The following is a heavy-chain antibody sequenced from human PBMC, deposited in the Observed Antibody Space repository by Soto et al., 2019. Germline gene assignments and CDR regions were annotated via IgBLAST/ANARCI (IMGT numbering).Heavy chain of an antibody. CDR2: ISAYGGNT. V-gene: IGHV1-18*01. Sequence: GASVKVSCKASGYTFTSYGISWVRQAPGQGLEWMGWISAYGGNTSYAQKFQGRVTMTRDTSTSTAYMELSSLRSEDTAVYYCARVNSREQLVYFDYWGQGTLVTVSS. CDR1: GYTFTSYG. CDR3: ARVNSREQLVYFDY. J-gene: IGHJ4*02. D-gene: IGHD6-6*01.